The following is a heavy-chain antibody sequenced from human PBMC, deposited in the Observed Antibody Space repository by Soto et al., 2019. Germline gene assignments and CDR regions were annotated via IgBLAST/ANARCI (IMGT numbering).Heavy chain of an antibody. CDR2: MFYTGTT. V-gene: IGHV4-59*08. D-gene: IGHD2-2*01. CDR3: ARVVRFCSSPSCRGRNWSDP. Sequence: PLETLSLTYSVSGATIRSYYVHWIRQKPGKGLEWIGYMFYTGTTYYNPSLKSRITISMDTSKNQFSLRLTSVTAADTAEYHWARVVRFCSSPSCRGRNWSDPWGQGTRVSVSS. CDR1: GATIRSYY. J-gene: IGHJ5*02.